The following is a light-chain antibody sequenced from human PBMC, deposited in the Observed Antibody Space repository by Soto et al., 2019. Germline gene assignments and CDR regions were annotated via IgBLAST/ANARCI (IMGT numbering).Light chain of an antibody. V-gene: IGKV1-39*01. CDR3: LQTYRSPYA. CDR1: QTITNY. Sequence: DIQMTQSPSSLSASVGDRVTLTCRASQTITNYLNWFQQKPGQAPKLLIYAASNLQNGVPSRFSGSGSGTDFTLTISSLQPEDFATYYCLQTYRSPYAFGQGTKLEIK. CDR2: AAS. J-gene: IGKJ2*01.